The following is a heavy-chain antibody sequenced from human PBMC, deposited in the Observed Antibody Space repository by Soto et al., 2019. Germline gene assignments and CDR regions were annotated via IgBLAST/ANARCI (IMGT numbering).Heavy chain of an antibody. CDR3: ARRGAVAGLHY. V-gene: IGHV3-74*01. CDR1: GFSVSSNY. D-gene: IGHD6-19*01. J-gene: IGHJ4*02. CDR2: IHSDGSST. Sequence: GGSLRLSCAASGFSVSSNYMSWVRQAPGKGLEWVSIIHSDGSSTSYADSVKGRFTISRDNAKNTLYLQMNSLRAEDTAIYYCARRGAVAGLHYWGQGTLVTVSS.